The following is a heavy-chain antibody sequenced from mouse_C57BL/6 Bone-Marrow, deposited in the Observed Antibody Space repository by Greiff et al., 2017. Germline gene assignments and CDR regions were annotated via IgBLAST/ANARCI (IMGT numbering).Heavy chain of an antibody. CDR3: AHGNYFYWYFAV. CDR1: GYTFTSYG. CDR2: IDPNSGGT. V-gene: IGHV1-72*01. D-gene: IGHD2-1*01. Sequence: VKVVESGAELARPGASVKLSCKASGYTFTSYGISWVKQRPGRGLEWIGRIDPNSGGTKYNEKFKSKATLTVDKPSSTAYMQLSILTSEDSAVYYCAHGNYFYWYFAVWGTGTTVTVSS. J-gene: IGHJ1*03.